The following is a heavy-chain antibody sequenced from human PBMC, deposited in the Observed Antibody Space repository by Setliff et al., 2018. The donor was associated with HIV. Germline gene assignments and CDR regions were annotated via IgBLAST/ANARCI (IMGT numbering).Heavy chain of an antibody. Sequence: GPPVKVSCKASGGTFSSYAISWVRQAPGQGLEWMGGIIPIFGTANYAQKFQGRVTITTDESTSTAYMELSSLRSEDTAVYYCATGGYSYGWGYYFDYWGQGTLVTV. CDR3: ATGGYSYGWGYYFDY. J-gene: IGHJ4*02. CDR1: GGTFSSYA. V-gene: IGHV1-69*05. CDR2: IIPIFGTA. D-gene: IGHD5-18*01.